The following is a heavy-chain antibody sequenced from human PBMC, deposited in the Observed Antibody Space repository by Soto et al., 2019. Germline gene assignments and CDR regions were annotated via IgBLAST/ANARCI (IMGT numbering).Heavy chain of an antibody. D-gene: IGHD2-8*01. V-gene: IGHV3-30*18. CDR2: ISYDGSNK. Sequence: GGSLRLSCAASGFTFSSYGMHWVRQAPGKGLEWVAVISYDGSNKYYADSVKGRFTISRDNSKNTLYLQMNSLRAEDTAVYYCAKDIGGVLMVYDSRGVAGNFDYWGQGTLVTVSS. J-gene: IGHJ4*02. CDR1: GFTFSSYG. CDR3: AKDIGGVLMVYDSRGVAGNFDY.